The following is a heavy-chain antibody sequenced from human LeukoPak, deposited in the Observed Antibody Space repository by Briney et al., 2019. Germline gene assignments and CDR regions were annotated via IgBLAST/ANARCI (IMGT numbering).Heavy chain of an antibody. CDR1: GGSISSYY. CDR2: IYYSGST. V-gene: IGHV4-59*12. Sequence: SETLSLTCTVSGGSISSYYWSWIRQPPGKGLEWIGYIYYSGSTNYNPSLKSRVTISVDTSKNQFSLKLSSVTAADTAVYYCARLKGWSDPWGQGTLVTISS. CDR3: ARLKGWSDP. J-gene: IGHJ5*02.